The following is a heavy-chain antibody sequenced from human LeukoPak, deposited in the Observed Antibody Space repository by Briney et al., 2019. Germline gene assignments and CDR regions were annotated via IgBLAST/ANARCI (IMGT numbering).Heavy chain of an antibody. CDR1: GYSISSGYY. J-gene: IGHJ2*01. V-gene: IGHV4-38-2*01. CDR2: ISPSGST. CDR3: ARVGFWSGINPPVHWYFDL. Sequence: PSETLSLTCAVSGYSISSGYYWGWIRQPPGKGLEWIGSISPSGSTNYNPSLKSRVTISVDTSKNQFSLKLSSVTAADTAVYYCARVGFWSGINPPVHWYFDLWGRGTLVTVSS. D-gene: IGHD3-3*01.